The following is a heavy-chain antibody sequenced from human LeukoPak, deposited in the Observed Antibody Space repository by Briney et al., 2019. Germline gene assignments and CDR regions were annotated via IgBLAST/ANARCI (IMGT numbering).Heavy chain of an antibody. Sequence: GESLKISCKGSGYSFTSYWIGWVRQMPGKGLEWMGSIYPGDSETRYSPSFQGQITISADKSIRTAYVQWNSLRASDTAMYYCARRLGSGNINWFDPWGQGTLVTVSS. D-gene: IGHD3-10*01. CDR3: ARRLGSGNINWFDP. CDR2: IYPGDSET. J-gene: IGHJ5*02. V-gene: IGHV5-51*01. CDR1: GYSFTSYW.